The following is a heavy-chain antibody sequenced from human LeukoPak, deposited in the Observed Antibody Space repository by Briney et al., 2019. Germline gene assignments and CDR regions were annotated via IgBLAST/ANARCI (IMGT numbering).Heavy chain of an antibody. J-gene: IGHJ4*02. Sequence: KASETLSLTCTVSGGSISSGGYYWSWIRQHPGKGLEWIAYISHSGGTYYNPSLKSRVTISVDTSKNQFSLKLSSVTAADTAVYYCARATYRLRGRGAAAGANRNYFDYWGQGTLVTVSS. CDR1: GGSISSGGYY. CDR2: ISHSGGT. V-gene: IGHV4-31*03. D-gene: IGHD6-13*01. CDR3: ARATYRLRGRGAAAGANRNYFDY.